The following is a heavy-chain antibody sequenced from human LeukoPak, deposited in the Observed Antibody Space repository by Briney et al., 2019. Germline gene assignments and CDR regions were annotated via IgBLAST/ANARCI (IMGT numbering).Heavy chain of an antibody. J-gene: IGHJ6*03. CDR3: ASPADCSGGSCYSNYYYYMDV. CDR2: ISSSSSYI. Sequence: PGGSLRLSCAVSGFTFSKYWMNWVRQAPGKGLEWVSSISSSSSYIYYADSVKGRFTISRDNAKNSLYLQMNSLRAEDTAVYYCASPADCSGGSCYSNYYYYMDVWGKGTTVTVSS. V-gene: IGHV3-21*01. CDR1: GFTFSKYW. D-gene: IGHD2-15*01.